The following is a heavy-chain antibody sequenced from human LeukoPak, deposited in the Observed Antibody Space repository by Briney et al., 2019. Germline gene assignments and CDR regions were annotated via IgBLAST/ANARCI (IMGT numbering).Heavy chain of an antibody. CDR3: ARERSHAFDI. J-gene: IGHJ3*02. V-gene: IGHV3-30-3*01. CDR1: GFTFSSYA. CDR2: ISYDGSNK. Sequence: GGSLRLSCAASGFTFSSYAMHWVRQAPGKGLEWAAVISYDGSNKYYADSVKGRFTISRDNSKNTLYLQMNSLRAEDTAVYYCARERSHAFDIWGQGTMVTVSS.